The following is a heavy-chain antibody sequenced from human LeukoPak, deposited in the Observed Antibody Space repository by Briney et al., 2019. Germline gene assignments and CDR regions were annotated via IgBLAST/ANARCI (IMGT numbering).Heavy chain of an antibody. CDR3: ARDIGTSYNWFDP. CDR1: GSTFSDYY. Sequence: PGGSLRLSCAASGSTFSDYYMSWIRQAPGKGLEWVSYISSSGSTIYYADSVKGRFTISRDNAKNSLYLQMNSLRAEDTAVYYCARDIGTSYNWFDPWGQGTLVTVSS. J-gene: IGHJ5*02. D-gene: IGHD2-2*01. V-gene: IGHV3-11*01. CDR2: ISSSGSTI.